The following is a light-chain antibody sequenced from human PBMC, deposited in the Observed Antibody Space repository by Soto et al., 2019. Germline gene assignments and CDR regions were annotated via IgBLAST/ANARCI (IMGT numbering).Light chain of an antibody. Sequence: EFVLTQSPGTLSLSPGERATLSCRASQSLTNSFIAWYQQKPGQDPRLLIYDTSSRASGIPDRFSGSGSGTDFTLTISRLETEDFAVFYCQQYGTSEIIFGQGTRLEIK. V-gene: IGKV3-20*01. J-gene: IGKJ5*01. CDR2: DTS. CDR1: QSLTNSF. CDR3: QQYGTSEII.